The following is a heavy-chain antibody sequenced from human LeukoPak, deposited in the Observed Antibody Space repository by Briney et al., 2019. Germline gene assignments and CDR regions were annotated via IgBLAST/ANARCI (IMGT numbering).Heavy chain of an antibody. J-gene: IGHJ6*02. CDR3: ARPYFQLRYFAWVRAWDYYYGMDV. CDR1: GYTFTSYY. Sequence: ASVKVSCKASGYTFTSYYMHWVRQAPGQGLEWMGIINPSGGSTSYAQKFQGRVTMTRDTSTSTVYMELSSLRSEDTAVYYCARPYFQLRYFAWVRAWDYYYGMDVWGQGTTVTVSS. V-gene: IGHV1-46*01. CDR2: INPSGGST. D-gene: IGHD3-9*01.